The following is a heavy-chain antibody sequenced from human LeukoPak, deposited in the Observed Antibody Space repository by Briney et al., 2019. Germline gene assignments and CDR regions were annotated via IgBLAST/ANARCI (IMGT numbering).Heavy chain of an antibody. J-gene: IGHJ4*02. D-gene: IGHD3-10*01. Sequence: PSETLSLTCTVSGGSISSYYWSWIRQPPGKGLEWIGYIYYSGSTNYNPSLKSRVTISVDTSKNQFSLKLSSVTAADTAVYYCARGDYYADYWGRGTLVTVSS. CDR1: GGSISSYY. CDR3: ARGDYYADY. CDR2: IYYSGST. V-gene: IGHV4-59*01.